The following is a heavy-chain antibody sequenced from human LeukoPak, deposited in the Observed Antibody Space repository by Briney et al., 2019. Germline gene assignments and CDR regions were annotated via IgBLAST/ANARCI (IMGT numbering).Heavy chain of an antibody. CDR1: GYTFAVYY. Sequence: ASVKVSCKASGYTFAVYYMHWGRQPPGQGHEWMGWINTNSGDTNYAQKFQGRVNMTRDTSISTAYMELSRLRSDDTAVYYCARGWQWLVPLPLGYWGQGTLVTVSS. V-gene: IGHV1-2*02. CDR2: INTNSGDT. CDR3: ARGWQWLVPLPLGY. D-gene: IGHD6-19*01. J-gene: IGHJ4*02.